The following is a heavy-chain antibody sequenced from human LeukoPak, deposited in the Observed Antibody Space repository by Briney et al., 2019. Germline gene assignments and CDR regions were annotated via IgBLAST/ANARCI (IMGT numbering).Heavy chain of an antibody. D-gene: IGHD5-24*01. CDR1: GFTFSNHA. J-gene: IGHJ4*02. Sequence: PGGSLRLSCAASGFTFSNHAMQWVRQAPGKGLEWVAVVSYDGTTKYYADSVKGRFTNSRDNSKNTLYLQMNSLRAEDTAVYYCARSPRDGYNSFDFWGQGTLVTVSS. CDR2: VSYDGTTK. CDR3: ARSPRDGYNSFDF. V-gene: IGHV3-30-3*01.